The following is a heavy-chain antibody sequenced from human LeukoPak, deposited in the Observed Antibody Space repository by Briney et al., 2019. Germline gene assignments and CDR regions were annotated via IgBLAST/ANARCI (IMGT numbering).Heavy chain of an antibody. CDR1: DFTVSTNY. CDR2: IYSGGSA. CDR3: ARAGDHYYGMDV. D-gene: IGHD5-24*01. J-gene: IGHJ6*02. Sequence: GGSLRLSCAASDFTVSTNYMTWVRQAPGKGLEWVSIIYSGGSAFYAGSVWGRFTISRDNSKKTLYLQMNRQRADDTAVYYCARAGDHYYGMDVWGQGTTVTVSS. V-gene: IGHV3-66*01.